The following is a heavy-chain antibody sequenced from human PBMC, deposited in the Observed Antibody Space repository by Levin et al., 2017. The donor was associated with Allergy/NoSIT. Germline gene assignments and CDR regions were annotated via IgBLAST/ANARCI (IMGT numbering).Heavy chain of an antibody. CDR1: GFTFSNSW. D-gene: IGHD6-6*01. J-gene: IGHJ4*02. CDR2: IKEDGSQK. Sequence: SCAASGFTFSNSWMSWVRQAPGKGLEWVANIKEDGSQKYYVDSVKGRFTISRDSAKNSLYLQMNSLRVEDTAVYFCAKSGRATASEYYYFDYWGQGTLVTVSS. V-gene: IGHV3-7*02. CDR3: AKSGRATASEYYYFDY.